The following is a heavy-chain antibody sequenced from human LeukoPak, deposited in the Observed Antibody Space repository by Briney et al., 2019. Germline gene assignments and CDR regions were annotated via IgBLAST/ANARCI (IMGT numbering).Heavy chain of an antibody. J-gene: IGHJ6*03. Sequence: ASVKVSCKASGYTFTNYGISWVRQAPGRGLEWMGWISSYNDNTHYAQKLQGRVTMTTDTSTSTAYMELRSLRSDDTAVNYCARYCDSTSCYSPLYYMDVWGKGTTVTVSS. CDR2: ISSYNDNT. CDR3: ARYCDSTSCYSPLYYMDV. D-gene: IGHD2-2*02. CDR1: GYTFTNYG. V-gene: IGHV1-18*01.